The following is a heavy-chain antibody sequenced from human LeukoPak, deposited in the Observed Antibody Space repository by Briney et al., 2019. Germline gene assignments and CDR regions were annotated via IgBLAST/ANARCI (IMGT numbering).Heavy chain of an antibody. CDR1: GYTFSSYW. V-gene: IGHV5-51*01. CDR2: IYPGDSDT. D-gene: IGHD3-22*01. J-gene: IGHJ3*02. CDR3: ARGRYTNSSGYSYDAFDI. Sequence: GESLKISCKVSGYTFSSYWIAWVRQMAGKGLECMGIIYPGDSDTRYSPSFQGQVTISADKSINTAYLQWSTMKASDSAMYYCARGRYTNSSGYSYDAFDIWGQGTMVTVSS.